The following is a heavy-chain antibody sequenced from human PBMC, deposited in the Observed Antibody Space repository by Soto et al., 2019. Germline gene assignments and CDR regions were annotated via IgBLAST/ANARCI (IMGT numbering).Heavy chain of an antibody. CDR3: ARPDEGSYSSNHHYYYALDV. CDR2: IVPIFDIT. D-gene: IGHD3-16*01. CDR1: GDVLMIYV. V-gene: IGHV1-69*01. J-gene: IGHJ6*02. Sequence: SVKVSRKVSGDVLMIYVRFWVRQTPGQGLEWLGGIVPIFDITNYAQKFQGRVTITADESTSTAYMDLTSLRSEDTAVYYCARPDEGSYSSNHHYYYALDVWGQGTTVTVSS.